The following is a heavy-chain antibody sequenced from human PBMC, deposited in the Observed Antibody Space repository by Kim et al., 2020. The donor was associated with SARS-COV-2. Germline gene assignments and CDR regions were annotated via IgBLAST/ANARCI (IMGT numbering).Heavy chain of an antibody. Sequence: GGSLRLSCAASGFTFSSYWMHWVRQAPGKGLVWVSRINSDGSSTSYADSVKGRFTISRDNAKNTLYLQMNSLRAEDTAVYYCARANRYSGYDYSGYYYYYGMDVWGQGTTVTVSS. CDR3: ARANRYSGYDYSGYYYYYGMDV. J-gene: IGHJ6*02. V-gene: IGHV3-74*01. CDR2: INSDGSST. D-gene: IGHD5-12*01. CDR1: GFTFSSYW.